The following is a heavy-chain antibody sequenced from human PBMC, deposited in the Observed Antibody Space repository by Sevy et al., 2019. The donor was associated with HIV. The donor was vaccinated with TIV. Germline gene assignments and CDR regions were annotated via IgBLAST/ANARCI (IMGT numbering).Heavy chain of an antibody. CDR2: ISSSGSSI. CDR3: TRNGGAFDNGFDP. D-gene: IGHD2-8*01. J-gene: IGHJ5*02. V-gene: IGHV3-48*03. Sequence: GGSLRLSCTASGFTFSSYDMNWVRQAPGKGLEWVSKISSSGSSIYYADSVKGRFTISRDNAKNSLNLQMNSLRAEDTPVYYCTRNGGAFDNGFDPWGQGTLVIVSS. CDR1: GFTFSSYD.